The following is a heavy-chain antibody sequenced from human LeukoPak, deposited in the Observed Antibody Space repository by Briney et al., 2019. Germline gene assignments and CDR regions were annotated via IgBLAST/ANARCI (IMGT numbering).Heavy chain of an antibody. J-gene: IGHJ4*02. CDR3: ARGGYGSGSYQPTD. V-gene: IGHV3-21*04. CDR2: ISSSSSYI. CDR1: GFTFSSYS. Sequence: GGSLRLSCAASGFTFSSYSMNWVRQAPGKGLEWVSSISSSSSYIYYADSVKGRFTISRDNAKNSLYLQMNSLRAEDTAVYYCARGGYGSGSYQPTDWGQGTLVTVSS. D-gene: IGHD3-10*01.